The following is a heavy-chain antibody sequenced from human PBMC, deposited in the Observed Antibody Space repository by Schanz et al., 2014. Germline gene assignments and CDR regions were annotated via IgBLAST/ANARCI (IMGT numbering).Heavy chain of an antibody. Sequence: QVQLVQSGAEVKKPGSSVKVSCKLSGGTFSSYTISWMRQAPGQGLEWMGKIIPVLNIATYAQKFQGRVTFTADKSTSTAYMELSSLKSEDTAVYYCAGTYCSSTSCYTGYYYMDVWGKGTTXTVSS. D-gene: IGHD2-2*02. CDR2: IIPVLNIA. V-gene: IGHV1-69*02. J-gene: IGHJ6*03. CDR3: AGTYCSSTSCYTGYYYMDV. CDR1: GGTFSSYT.